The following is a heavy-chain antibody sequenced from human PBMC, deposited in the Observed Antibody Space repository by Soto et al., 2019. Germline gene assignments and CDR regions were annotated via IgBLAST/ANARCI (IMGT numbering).Heavy chain of an antibody. J-gene: IGHJ2*01. CDR2: INSDGSST. CDR3: ARGGGLSGYFAL. Sequence: EVQLVESGGGLVQPGGSLRLSCAASGFTFSSYWMHWVRQAPGKGLVWVSRINSDGSSTSYADSVKGRFTISRDNAKNTLYLQMVSLSAEDTAVYYCARGGGLSGYFALWGRGTLVTVSS. CDR1: GFTFSSYW. V-gene: IGHV3-74*01. D-gene: IGHD3-16*01.